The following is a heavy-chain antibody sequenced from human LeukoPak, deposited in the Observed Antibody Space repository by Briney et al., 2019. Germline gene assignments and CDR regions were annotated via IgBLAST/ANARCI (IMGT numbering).Heavy chain of an antibody. D-gene: IGHD5-24*01. Sequence: GGSLRLSCAASGFTFSNAWMSWVRQAPGKGLEWVGRIKSKTDGGTTDYVAPVKGRFTISRDDSKNTLYLQMNSLKTEDTAVYYCTTDLQDGYNADWGQGTLVTVSS. V-gene: IGHV3-15*01. CDR3: TTDLQDGYNAD. CDR2: IKSKTDGGTT. J-gene: IGHJ4*02. CDR1: GFTFSNAW.